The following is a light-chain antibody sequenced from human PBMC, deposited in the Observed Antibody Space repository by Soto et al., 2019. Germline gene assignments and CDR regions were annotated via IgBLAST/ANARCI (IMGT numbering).Light chain of an antibody. V-gene: IGLV2-23*02. CDR1: SSDVGGYNF. J-gene: IGLJ2*01. CDR3: CSYAGSRTLV. Sequence: QSALTQPASVSGSPGQSITISCTGTSSDVGGYNFVSWYQQHPGKAPKLMIYEVNKRPSGVSNRFSGSKSGNTASLTISGLQAEDEADYYCCSYAGSRTLVFGGGTKVTVL. CDR2: EVN.